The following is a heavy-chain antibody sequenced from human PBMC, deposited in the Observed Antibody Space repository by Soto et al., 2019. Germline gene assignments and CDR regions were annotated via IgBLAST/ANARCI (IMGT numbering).Heavy chain of an antibody. CDR1: GGSSSSGGYY. CDR3: ASGYDFWSGYSQNWFDP. CDR2: IYYSGST. V-gene: IGHV4-31*03. J-gene: IGHJ5*02. D-gene: IGHD3-3*01. Sequence: PSETLSLTCTVAGGSSSSGGYYWSRIRQHPGKGLEWIGYIYYSGSTYYNPSLKSRVTISVDTSKNQFSLKLSSVTAADTAVYYCASGYDFWSGYSQNWFDPWGQGTLVTVSS.